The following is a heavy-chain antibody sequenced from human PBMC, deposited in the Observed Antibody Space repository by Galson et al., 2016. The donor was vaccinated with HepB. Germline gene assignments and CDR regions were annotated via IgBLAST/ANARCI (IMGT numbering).Heavy chain of an antibody. J-gene: IGHJ5*02. CDR1: GFSLSTSGMR. V-gene: IGHV2-70*04. D-gene: IGHD3-16*01. CDR3: ARIRVGGSGFDP. CDR2: IDWDDEK. Sequence: PALVKPPQTLTLTCTFSGFSLSTSGMRATWIRQPPGKALEWLARIDWDDEKFYSTSLKTRLTIFKDTSKNQVVLIMTNMDPVDTATYYCARIRVGGSGFDPWGQGTLVTVSS.